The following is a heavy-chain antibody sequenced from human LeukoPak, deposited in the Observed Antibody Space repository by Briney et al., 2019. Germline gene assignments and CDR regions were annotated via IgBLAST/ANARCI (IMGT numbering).Heavy chain of an antibody. CDR2: IIPILGIA. J-gene: IGHJ4*02. Sequence: GASVKVSCKASGGTFSSYAISWVRQAPGQGLEWMGRIIPILGIANYAQKFQGRVTMTTDTSTSTAYMELRSLRSDDTAVYYCARDHYYDSSGYYYGIDYWGQGTLVTVSS. CDR3: ARDHYYDSSGYYYGIDY. CDR1: GGTFSSYA. V-gene: IGHV1-69*04. D-gene: IGHD3-22*01.